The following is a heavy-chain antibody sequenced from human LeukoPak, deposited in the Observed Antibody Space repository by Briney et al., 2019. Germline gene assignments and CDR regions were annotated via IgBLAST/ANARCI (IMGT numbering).Heavy chain of an antibody. D-gene: IGHD6-13*01. CDR1: GFTFISHS. CDR2: ISSGGTYI. CDR3: ARAAALDY. V-gene: IGHV3-21*01. J-gene: IGHJ4*02. Sequence: GGSLRLSCAASGFTFISHSMNWVRQAPGKGLEWVSSISSGGTYIYYADSVKGRFTISRDDAKNSVYLQMNSLRAEDTAVYYCARAAALDYWGQGTLVTVSS.